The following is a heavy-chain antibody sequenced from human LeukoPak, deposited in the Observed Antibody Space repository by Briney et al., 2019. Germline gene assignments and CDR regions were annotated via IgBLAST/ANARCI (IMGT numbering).Heavy chain of an antibody. D-gene: IGHD2-2*01. V-gene: IGHV4-59*08. Sequence: SETLSLTCTVSGGSISSYYWSWIRQPPGKGLEWIGYIYYSGSTYYNPSPKSRVTISVDTSKNQFSLKLSSVTAADTAVYYCARGYCSSTSCYGNYMDVWGKGTTVTVSS. CDR3: ARGYCSSTSCYGNYMDV. CDR2: IYYSGST. CDR1: GGSISSYY. J-gene: IGHJ6*03.